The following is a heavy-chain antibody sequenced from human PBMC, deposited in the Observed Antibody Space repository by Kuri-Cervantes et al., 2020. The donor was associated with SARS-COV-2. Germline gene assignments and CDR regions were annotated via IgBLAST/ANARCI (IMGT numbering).Heavy chain of an antibody. CDR2: INQSGNT. D-gene: IGHD6-19*01. Sequence: SETLFLTCAVYGGSFSGYYWSWIRQTPGKGLEWIGEINQSGNTHYNPSLESRATISVGTSKNQFYLKLSPMTAADTAVYYCARGGSAWYIDYWGQGTLVTVSS. J-gene: IGHJ4*02. CDR1: GGSFSGYY. V-gene: IGHV4-34*01. CDR3: ARGGSAWYIDY.